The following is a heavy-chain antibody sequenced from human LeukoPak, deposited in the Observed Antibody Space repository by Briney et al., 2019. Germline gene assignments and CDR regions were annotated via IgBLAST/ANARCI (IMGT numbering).Heavy chain of an antibody. Sequence: GGSLRLSCAASGFTFSNYAIHWVRQAPGKGLEWVAVVSYDGGNKYYADSVKGRFTISRDNSKNTLYLQMNSLRAEDTAVYYCARGYGGQDYFDYWGRGTLVTVSS. CDR2: VSYDGGNK. D-gene: IGHD4-23*01. CDR1: GFTFSNYA. V-gene: IGHV3-30-3*01. CDR3: ARGYGGQDYFDY. J-gene: IGHJ4*02.